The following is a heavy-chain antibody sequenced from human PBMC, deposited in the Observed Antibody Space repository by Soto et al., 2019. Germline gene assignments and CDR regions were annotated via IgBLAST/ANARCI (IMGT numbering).Heavy chain of an antibody. J-gene: IGHJ6*02. V-gene: IGHV4-4*07. CDR3: ARDHGIAVAGSLYYYYGMDV. CDR1: GGSISSYY. Sequence: SETLSLTCTVSGGSISSYYWNWIRQPAGKGLEWIGRIYTSGSTNYNPSLKSRVTMSVDTSKNQFSLKLSSVTAADTAVYYCARDHGIAVAGSLYYYYGMDVWGQGTTVTVSS. D-gene: IGHD6-19*01. CDR2: IYTSGST.